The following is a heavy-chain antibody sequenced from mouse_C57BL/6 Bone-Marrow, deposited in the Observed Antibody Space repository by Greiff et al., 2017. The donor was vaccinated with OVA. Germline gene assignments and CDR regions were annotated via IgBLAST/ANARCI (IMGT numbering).Heavy chain of an antibody. V-gene: IGHV1-81*01. CDR3: ARWVLREGFAY. CDR2: IYPRSGNT. Sequence: VQLQQSGAELARPGASVKLSCKASGYTFTSYGISWVKQRTGQGLEWIGEIYPRSGNTYYNEKFKGKVTLTADKSSRTEYMGLRSLTSEESAVYISARWVLREGFAYWGQGTLVTVSA. J-gene: IGHJ3*01. D-gene: IGHD2-4*01. CDR1: GYTFTSYG.